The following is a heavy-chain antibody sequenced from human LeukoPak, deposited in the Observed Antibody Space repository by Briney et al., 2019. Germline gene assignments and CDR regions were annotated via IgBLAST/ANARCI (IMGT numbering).Heavy chain of an antibody. D-gene: IGHD6-19*01. V-gene: IGHV1-18*01. CDR3: ASAYSSGWYTASAFDI. CDR2: ISAYNGNT. Sequence: ASVKVSCKASGYTFTSYGISWVRQAPGQGLEWMGWISAYNGNTNYAQKLQGRVTMTTDTSTSTAYMELRSLRSDDTAVYYCASAYSSGWYTASAFDIWGQGTMVTVSS. J-gene: IGHJ3*02. CDR1: GYTFTSYG.